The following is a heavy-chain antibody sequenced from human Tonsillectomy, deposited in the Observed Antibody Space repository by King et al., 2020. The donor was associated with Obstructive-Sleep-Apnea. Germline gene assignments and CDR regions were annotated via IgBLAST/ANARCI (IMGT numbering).Heavy chain of an antibody. J-gene: IGHJ5*02. CDR1: GGSISSYY. D-gene: IGHD2-15*01. CDR3: ARGYCSGGSCVSYNWFDP. CDR2: IYTSGST. V-gene: IGHV4-4*07. Sequence: MQLQESGPGLVKPSETLSLTCTVSGGSISSYYWSWIRQPAGKGLEWIGRIYTSGSTNYNPSLKSRVTMSVDTSKNQFSLKLSSVTAADTAMYYCARGYCSGGSCVSYNWFDPWGQGTLVTVSS.